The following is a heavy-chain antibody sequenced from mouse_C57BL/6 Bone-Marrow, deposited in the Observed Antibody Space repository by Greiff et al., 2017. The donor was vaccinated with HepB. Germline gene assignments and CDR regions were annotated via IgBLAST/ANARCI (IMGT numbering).Heavy chain of an antibody. Sequence: VQLQQSGPELVKPGASVKLSCKASGYNFTSYDINWVKQRPGQGLEWIGWIYPRDGSTKYNEKFKGKATLTVDTSSSTAYMELHSLPSEDSAVYFCARSPITTVVDFDYWGQGTTLTVSS. J-gene: IGHJ2*01. CDR3: ARSPITTVVDFDY. D-gene: IGHD1-1*01. CDR2: IYPRDGST. CDR1: GYNFTSYD. V-gene: IGHV1-85*01.